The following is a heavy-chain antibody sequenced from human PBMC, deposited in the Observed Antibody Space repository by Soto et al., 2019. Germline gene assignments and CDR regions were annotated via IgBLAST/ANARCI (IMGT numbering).Heavy chain of an antibody. CDR1: GFTFGSYA. J-gene: IGHJ6*02. D-gene: IGHD5-12*01. V-gene: IGHV3-30-3*01. Sequence: GGSLRLSCAASGFTFGSYAMHWVRQAPGKGLEWVAVISYDGSNKYYADSVKGRFTISRDNSKNTLYLQMNSLRAEDTAVYYCARDGRVVDTGMDVWGQGTTVTVSS. CDR3: ARDGRVVDTGMDV. CDR2: ISYDGSNK.